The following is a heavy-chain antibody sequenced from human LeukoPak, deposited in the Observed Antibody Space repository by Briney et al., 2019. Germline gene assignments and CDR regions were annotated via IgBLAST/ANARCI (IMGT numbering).Heavy chain of an antibody. D-gene: IGHD3-3*01. V-gene: IGHV1-24*01. CDR1: GHALSDLS. CDR3: ARSRGDFWSGYYPPDY. J-gene: IGHJ4*02. CDR2: FDPEVGDK. Sequence: GASVKVSCKISGHALSDLSIHWVRQAPGRGPEWMGGFDPEVGDKMHAQKFQGRVTMTEDTSTDTAYMELNSLRSEDTAVYYCARSRGDFWSGYYPPDYWGQGTLVTVSS.